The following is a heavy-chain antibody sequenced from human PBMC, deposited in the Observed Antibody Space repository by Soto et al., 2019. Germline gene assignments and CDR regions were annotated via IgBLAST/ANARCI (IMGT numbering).Heavy chain of an antibody. J-gene: IGHJ4*02. D-gene: IGHD2-15*01. CDR3: ARADSYSPGSYFDY. V-gene: IGHV1-2*02. CDR1: GYTFTGYN. CDR2: IKPNSGGT. Sequence: ASVKVSCKASGYTFTGYNLNWVRQAPGQGLEWMGWIKPNSGGTSYAQKFQGRVTMTRDTPISTAYMEVSRLRSDDTAISYCARADSYSPGSYFDYWGQGTLVTVSS.